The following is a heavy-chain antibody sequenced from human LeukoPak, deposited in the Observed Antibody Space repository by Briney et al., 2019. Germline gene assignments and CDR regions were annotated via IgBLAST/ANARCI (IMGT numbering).Heavy chain of an antibody. Sequence: SETLSLTCTVSGGSISSYYWSWIRQPPGKGLEWIGYIYYSGSTNYNPSLKSRVTISVDTSKNQFSLKLSSVTAADTAVYYCARAVDGDGYPNWFDPWGQGTLVTVSS. J-gene: IGHJ5*02. D-gene: IGHD5-24*01. CDR3: ARAVDGDGYPNWFDP. V-gene: IGHV4-59*01. CDR2: IYYSGST. CDR1: GGSISSYY.